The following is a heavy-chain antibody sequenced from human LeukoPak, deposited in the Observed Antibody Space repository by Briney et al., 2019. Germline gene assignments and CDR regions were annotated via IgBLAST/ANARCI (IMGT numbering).Heavy chain of an antibody. J-gene: IGHJ3*02. CDR1: GGSISSYY. CDR2: IYTSGST. CDR3: ARVVNDGSGSYGAFDI. Sequence: PSETLSLTCTVSGGSISSYYWSWIRQPAGKGLEWIGRIYTSGSTNYNPSLKSRVTMSVDTSKNQFSLKLSSVTAADTAVYYCARVVNDGSGSYGAFDIWGQGTMVTVSS. D-gene: IGHD3-10*01. V-gene: IGHV4-4*07.